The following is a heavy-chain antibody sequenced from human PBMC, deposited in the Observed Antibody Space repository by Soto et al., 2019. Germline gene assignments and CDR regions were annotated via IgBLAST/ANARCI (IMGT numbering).Heavy chain of an antibody. CDR2: ISGSGGST. Sequence: PGGSLRLSCAASGFTFSSYAMSWVRQSPGKGLEWVSAISGSGGSTYYADSVKGRFTISRDNSKNTLYLQMNSLRAEDTAVYYCAKVIAAAGTGGYYFDYWGQGTLVTVSS. J-gene: IGHJ4*02. CDR3: AKVIAAAGTGGYYFDY. D-gene: IGHD6-13*01. V-gene: IGHV3-23*01. CDR1: GFTFSSYA.